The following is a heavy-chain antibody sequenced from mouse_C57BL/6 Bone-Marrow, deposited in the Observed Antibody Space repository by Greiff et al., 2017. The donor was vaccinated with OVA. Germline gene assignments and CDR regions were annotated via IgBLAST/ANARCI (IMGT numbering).Heavy chain of an antibody. Sequence: VQLKESGPGLVPPSQSLSITCPVLGFSLPSHVVHWVRQSPGKVLEWLGVLWRGGSTDYNAAFMSRLSITKDNSKSQVFFKMNSLQADDTAIYYCAKNRVTTVVARYAMDYWGQGTSVTVSS. CDR2: LWRGGST. J-gene: IGHJ4*01. CDR1: GFSLPSHV. D-gene: IGHD1-1*01. CDR3: AKNRVTTVVARYAMDY. V-gene: IGHV2-5*01.